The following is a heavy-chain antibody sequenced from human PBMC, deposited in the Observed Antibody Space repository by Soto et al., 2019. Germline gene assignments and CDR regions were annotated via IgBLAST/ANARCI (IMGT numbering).Heavy chain of an antibody. D-gene: IGHD3-10*01. V-gene: IGHV4-59*08. CDR2: IYYSGST. J-gene: IGHJ6*03. Sequence: PSETLSVTCTVSGGSISSYYWTWIRQPPGKGLEWIGYIYYSGSTNYNPSLKSRVTISVDTSKNQFSLKLSSVTAADTAVYYCARQGMVRGVQPFYYYYYYMDVWGKGTTVTVSS. CDR1: GGSISSYY. CDR3: ARQGMVRGVQPFYYYYYYMDV.